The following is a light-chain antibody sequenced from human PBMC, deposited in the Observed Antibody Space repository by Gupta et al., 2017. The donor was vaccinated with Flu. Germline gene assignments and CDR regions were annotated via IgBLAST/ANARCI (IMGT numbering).Light chain of an antibody. Sequence: DVVMTQSPLSLPVTLGQPASISCRSGQSLAHSDGNTYLSWFQQRPGQSPRRLIYQVSNRDSGVPDRFSGSGSGSDFTLKISRVEADDVGVYYCLQGTHWPYTFGQGTKLEI. CDR2: QVS. CDR3: LQGTHWPYT. J-gene: IGKJ2*01. V-gene: IGKV2-30*02. CDR1: QSLAHSDGNTY.